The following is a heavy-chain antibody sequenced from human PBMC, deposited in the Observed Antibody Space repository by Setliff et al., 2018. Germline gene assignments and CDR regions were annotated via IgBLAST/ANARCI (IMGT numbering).Heavy chain of an antibody. J-gene: IGHJ6*03. CDR2: IHYSENT. Sequence: SETLSLTCTVSGGSITSGRYYWGWIRQPPGQGLEWIASIHYSENTYYNPSLKTRVTISVDTSKNQFSLKLTSVTAADTAVYYCARTGTTYYYSCMDVWGKGTTVTVSS. CDR3: ARTGTTYYYSCMDV. CDR1: GGSITSGRYY. D-gene: IGHD3-22*01. V-gene: IGHV4-39*01.